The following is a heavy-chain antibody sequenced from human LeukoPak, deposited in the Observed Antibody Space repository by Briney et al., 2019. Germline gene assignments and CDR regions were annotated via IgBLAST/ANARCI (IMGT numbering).Heavy chain of an antibody. V-gene: IGHV3-23*01. CDR1: GFTFSSYA. J-gene: IGHJ4*02. CDR3: AKDVRDYYGTGTLNFDS. Sequence: GGSLRLSCAGSGFTFSSYAMSWVRQAPGKGLEWVSAISRLAGSTAYADSVNGRFTISRDNSQNTLFPQMNSLRVDDTAMYYCAKDVRDYYGTGTLNFDSWGQGTLVSVSS. CDR2: ISRLAGST. D-gene: IGHD3-10*01.